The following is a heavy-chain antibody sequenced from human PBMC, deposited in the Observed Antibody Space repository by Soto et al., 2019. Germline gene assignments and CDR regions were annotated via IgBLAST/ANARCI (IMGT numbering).Heavy chain of an antibody. Sequence: SETLSLTCTVSGGSISSYYWSWIRQPPGKXLEWIGYIYYSGSTNYNPSLKSRVTISVDTSKNQFSLKLSSVTAADTAVYYCARITHDYYDSSGYYHDVVIFDYWGQGTLVTVSS. CDR2: IYYSGST. V-gene: IGHV4-59*01. D-gene: IGHD3-22*01. CDR3: ARITHDYYDSSGYYHDVVIFDY. CDR1: GGSISSYY. J-gene: IGHJ4*02.